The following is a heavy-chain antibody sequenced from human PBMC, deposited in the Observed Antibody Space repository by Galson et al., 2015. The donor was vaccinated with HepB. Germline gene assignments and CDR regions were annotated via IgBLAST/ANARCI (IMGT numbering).Heavy chain of an antibody. CDR2: ISAYNGTK. Sequence: SVKVSCKASGYTFTSYGISWVRQAPGQGLEWMGLISAYNGTKHYAQKLQGRVTMTTDTSTSTAYMELRSLRSDDTAVYYCARASTYSSGWSPFGYWGQGTLVTVSS. CDR3: ARASTYSSGWSPFGY. CDR1: GYTFTSYG. D-gene: IGHD6-19*01. J-gene: IGHJ4*02. V-gene: IGHV1-18*01.